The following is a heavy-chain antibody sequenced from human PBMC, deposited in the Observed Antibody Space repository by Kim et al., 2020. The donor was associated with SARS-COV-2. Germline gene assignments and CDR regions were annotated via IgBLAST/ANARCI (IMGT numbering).Heavy chain of an antibody. Sequence: GGSLRLSCAASGFTVSSYEMNWVRQAPGKGLEWVSYISTNASNIYYADSVKGRFTISRDDAQNSLYLQMNSLRAEDTAVYYCARARWGSGWYNDYWGQGTLVTVSS. J-gene: IGHJ4*02. CDR3: ARARWGSGWYNDY. CDR2: ISTNASNI. CDR1: GFTVSSYE. V-gene: IGHV3-48*03. D-gene: IGHD6-19*01.